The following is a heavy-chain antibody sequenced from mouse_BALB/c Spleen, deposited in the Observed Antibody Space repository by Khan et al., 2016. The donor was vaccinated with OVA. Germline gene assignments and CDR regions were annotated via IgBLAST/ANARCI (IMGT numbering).Heavy chain of an antibody. J-gene: IGHJ2*01. Sequence: VQLKQSGPGLVKPSQSLSLTCSVTGQSITSGYSWNWIRQFPGNKLEWMGYISFDGKSIYNPSLKNRISITRDTSNNQFFLKLNSVTTEDTATCFCARDDYGSSFFDCWGEGTTLTVSS. V-gene: IGHV3-6*02. CDR1: GQSITSGYS. D-gene: IGHD1-1*01. CDR2: ISFDGKS. CDR3: ARDDYGSSFFDC.